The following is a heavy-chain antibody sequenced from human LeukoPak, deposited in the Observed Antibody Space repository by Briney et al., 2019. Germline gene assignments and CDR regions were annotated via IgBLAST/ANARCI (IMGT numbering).Heavy chain of an antibody. V-gene: IGHV1-69*13. CDR2: IIPIFGTA. CDR1: GYTFSSYA. D-gene: IGHD6-13*01. CDR3: ARDLAAAAGQGY. J-gene: IGHJ4*02. Sequence: ASVKVSCKASGYTFSSYAISWVRQAPGQGLEWMGGIIPIFGTANYAQKFQGRVTITADESTSTAYMELSSLRSEDTAVYYCARDLAAAAGQGYWGQGTLVTVSS.